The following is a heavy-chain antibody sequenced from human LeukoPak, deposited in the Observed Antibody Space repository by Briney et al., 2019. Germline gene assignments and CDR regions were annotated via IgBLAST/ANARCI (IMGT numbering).Heavy chain of an antibody. CDR3: AINYDFWSGYPKFFDY. J-gene: IGHJ4*02. V-gene: IGHV1-46*01. Sequence: GASVKVSCKASGYTFTSYYMHWVRQAPGQGLEWMGIINPSGGSTSYAQKFQGRVTMTRDTSTSTVYMELRSLRSDDTAVYYCAINYDFWSGYPKFFDYWGQGTLVTISS. D-gene: IGHD3-3*01. CDR1: GYTFTSYY. CDR2: INPSGGST.